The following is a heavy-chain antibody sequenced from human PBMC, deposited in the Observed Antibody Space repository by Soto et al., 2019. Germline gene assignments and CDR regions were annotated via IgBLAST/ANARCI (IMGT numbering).Heavy chain of an antibody. Sequence: ESLKISCKGSGYRFTSSWIGWVGRMPGKGLEWMGIILPWDTETRDRPSFQGQPTISAEKSISTAYLQRTSRKASDTVMYYCASSVVRGVTYYYGMDVWGQGTTVTVSS. J-gene: IGHJ6*02. CDR2: ILPWDTET. V-gene: IGHV5-51*01. CDR1: GYRFTSSW. D-gene: IGHD3-10*02. CDR3: ASSVVRGVTYYYGMDV.